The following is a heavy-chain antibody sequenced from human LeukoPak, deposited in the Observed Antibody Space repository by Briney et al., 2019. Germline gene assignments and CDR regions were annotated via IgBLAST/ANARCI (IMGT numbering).Heavy chain of an antibody. CDR1: GGTFSSYA. CDR2: IIPIFGTA. V-gene: IGHV1-69*05. D-gene: IGHD2-2*01. CDR3: ARGWYIVVVPAALRDYYYYMDV. J-gene: IGHJ6*03. Sequence: ASVKVSCKASGGTFSSYAIRWVRQAPGQGLEWMVRIIPIFGTANYAQKFQGRVTITTDESTSTAYMELSSLRSEDTAVYYCARGWYIVVVPAALRDYYYYMDVWGKGTTVTVSS.